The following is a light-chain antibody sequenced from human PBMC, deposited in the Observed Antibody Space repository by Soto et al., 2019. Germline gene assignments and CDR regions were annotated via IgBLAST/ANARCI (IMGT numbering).Light chain of an antibody. CDR2: LNSDGSH. J-gene: IGLJ2*01. CDR3: QTWGTGGVV. Sequence: QLVLTQSPSASASLGTSVKLTCTLSSGHSSYAIAWHQQQPEKGPRYLMKLNSDGSHSKGDGIPDRFSGSSSGAERYLTISSLQSEDEADYYCQTWGTGGVVFGGGTKLTVL. CDR1: SGHSSYA. V-gene: IGLV4-69*01.